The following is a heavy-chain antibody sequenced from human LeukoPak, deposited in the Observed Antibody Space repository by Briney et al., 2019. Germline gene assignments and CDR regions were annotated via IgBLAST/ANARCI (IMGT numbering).Heavy chain of an antibody. V-gene: IGHV3-30*04. CDR2: ILEDGSTG. CDR1: GFTFRYYA. J-gene: IGHJ6*02. CDR3: VRDWGLDV. Sequence: GRSLRLSCAVSGFTFRYYAMQWVRQASGKVPECVAVILEDGSTGYYIDSVKGRFTISRDNSKNTLHLQMNNLGVEDTAVYYCVRDWGLDVWGQGTTVTVSS.